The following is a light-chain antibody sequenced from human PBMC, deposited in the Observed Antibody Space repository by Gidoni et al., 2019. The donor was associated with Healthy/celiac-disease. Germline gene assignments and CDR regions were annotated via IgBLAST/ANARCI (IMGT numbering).Light chain of an antibody. V-gene: IGKV1-39*01. J-gene: IGKJ4*01. CDR1: ESISSS. CDR3: QQSNSTPLT. Sequence: DIQMTQSPSFLSASVGDRVTITCRASESISSSLNWYQQKPGKAPKLLIYAASSLQSGVPSRFSGSGSGTDFTLTISSLQPEDFATYYCQQSNSTPLTFGGGTKVEIK. CDR2: AAS.